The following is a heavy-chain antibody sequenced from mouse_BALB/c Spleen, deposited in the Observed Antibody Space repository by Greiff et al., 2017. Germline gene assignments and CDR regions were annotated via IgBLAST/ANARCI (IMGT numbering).Heavy chain of an antibody. CDR3: ARDGGKAMDY. Sequence: VKLVESGPGLVAPSQSLSITCTVSGFSLTGYGVTWVRQPPGKGLEWLGMIWGDGSTDYNSALKSRLSISKDNSKSQVFFKMNSLQTADTARYYCARDGGKAMDYWGQGTSVTVSS. V-gene: IGHV2-6-7*01. D-gene: IGHD2-1*01. CDR2: IWGDGST. CDR1: GFSLTGYG. J-gene: IGHJ4*01.